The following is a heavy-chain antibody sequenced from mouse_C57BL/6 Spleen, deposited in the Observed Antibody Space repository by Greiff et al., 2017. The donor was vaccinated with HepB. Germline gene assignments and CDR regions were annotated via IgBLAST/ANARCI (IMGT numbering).Heavy chain of an antibody. J-gene: IGHJ4*01. CDR1: GYTFTSYW. CDR3: ARSGHSNDDAMDY. V-gene: IGHV1-69*01. Sequence: QVQLQQPGAELVMPGASVKLSCKASGYTFTSYWMHWVKQRPGQGLEWIGEIDPSDSYTNYNQKFKGKSTLTVDKSSSTAYMQLSSLTSEDSAVYYCARSGHSNDDAMDYWGQGTSVTVSS. CDR2: IDPSDSYT. D-gene: IGHD2-12*01.